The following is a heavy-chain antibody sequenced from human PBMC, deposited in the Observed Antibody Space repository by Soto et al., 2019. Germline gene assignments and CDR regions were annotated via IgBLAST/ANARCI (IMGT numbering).Heavy chain of an antibody. CDR1: GFTFSDYY. J-gene: IGHJ4*02. V-gene: IGHV3-11*01. D-gene: IGHD3-3*01. Sequence: LRLSCAASGFTFSDYYMSWIRQAPGKGLGWVSYISSSGSTIYYADSVKGRFTISRDNAKNSLYLQMNSLRAEDTAVYYCARDSGYDFWSGYSTSVLDYWGQGTLVTVSS. CDR2: ISSSGSTI. CDR3: ARDSGYDFWSGYSTSVLDY.